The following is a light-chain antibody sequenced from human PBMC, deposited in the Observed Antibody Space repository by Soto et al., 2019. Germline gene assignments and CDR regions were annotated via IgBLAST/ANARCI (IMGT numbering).Light chain of an antibody. J-gene: IGLJ2*01. CDR2: EVS. CDR1: SSDVGGYNY. CDR3: SSYAGSNRV. V-gene: IGLV2-8*01. Sequence: QPVLTQPPSASGSPGQSVTISCTGTSSDVGGYNYVSWYQQHPGKAPKLMIYEVSKRPSGVPDRFSGSKSGNTASLTVSGLQAEDEADYYCSSYAGSNRVFGGGTQL.